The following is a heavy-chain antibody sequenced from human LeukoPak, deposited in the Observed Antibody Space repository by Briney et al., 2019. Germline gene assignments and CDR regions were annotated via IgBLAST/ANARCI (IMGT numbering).Heavy chain of an antibody. CDR3: AKGGGSGNPVDS. V-gene: IGHV5-51*01. J-gene: IGHJ4*02. CDR2: IYPSDSGT. CDR1: GYSFTDYW. Sequence: GESLKISCKTSGYSFTDYWIGWVRQMPGKGLEWMGFIYPSDSGTRYSPSFQGQVTISADKSISTVYLQWSSLKASDTAIYHCAKGGGSGNPVDSWGQGTLVIVSS. D-gene: IGHD1-26*01.